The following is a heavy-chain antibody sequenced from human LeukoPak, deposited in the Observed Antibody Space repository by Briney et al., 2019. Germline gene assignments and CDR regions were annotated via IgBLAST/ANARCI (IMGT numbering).Heavy chain of an antibody. D-gene: IGHD3-16*01. Sequence: GGPLRLSCAASDLTFINYAMSWVRQAPGKGLEWVSSIGSTGGNTYYADSVKGRFTISRDNSKTTLYLQMHSLSAEDTAVYYCAKVPSWGLLAWFDPWGQGTLVTVSS. J-gene: IGHJ5*02. V-gene: IGHV3-23*01. CDR2: IGSTGGNT. CDR3: AKVPSWGLLAWFDP. CDR1: DLTFINYA.